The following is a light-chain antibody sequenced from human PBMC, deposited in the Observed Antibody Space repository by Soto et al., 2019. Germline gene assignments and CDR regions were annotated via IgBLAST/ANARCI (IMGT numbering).Light chain of an antibody. CDR1: SSDVGGYNN. CDR3: SSYTSSTTRV. Sequence: QSALTQPASVSGSPGQSITISCTGTSSDVGGYNNVSWYQQHPGKAPKLMIYDVSNRPSGVSNRFSGSKSGNTASLTISGLQAEDEADYYCSSYTSSTTRVLGGGTKVTVL. CDR2: DVS. V-gene: IGLV2-14*01. J-gene: IGLJ2*01.